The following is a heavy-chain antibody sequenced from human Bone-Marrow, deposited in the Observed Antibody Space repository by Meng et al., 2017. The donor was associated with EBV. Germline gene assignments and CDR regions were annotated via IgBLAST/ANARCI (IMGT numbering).Heavy chain of an antibody. CDR2: IPSDASHNK. CDR1: GFIFSGYG. V-gene: IGHV3-30*18. Sequence: QGQLVESGGGVVQPGRSLRFSCAASGFIFSGYGFHWVRQAPGKGPEWVAIIPSDASHNKYYADSVKGRFTISRDNSKNTLYLQMNSLKIEDTAVYYCAKDLSGRFDPWGQGTLVTVSS. D-gene: IGHD1-14*01. J-gene: IGHJ5*02. CDR3: AKDLSGRFDP.